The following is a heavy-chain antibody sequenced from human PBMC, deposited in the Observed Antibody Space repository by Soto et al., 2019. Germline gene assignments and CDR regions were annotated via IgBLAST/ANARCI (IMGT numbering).Heavy chain of an antibody. CDR1: GFTFSRYS. CDR3: QGIDRVITPTEQRPY. Sequence: GGSLRLSCAASGFTFSRYSMSWVRQAPGKGLEWVSAISGNSAYIYYADSVKGRFTITRDNSQNALYLQMNSLRAEDTAVYYCQGIDRVITPTEQRPYWGQGTLVTVSS. J-gene: IGHJ4*02. CDR2: ISGNSAYI. V-gene: IGHV3-23*01. D-gene: IGHD3-3*01.